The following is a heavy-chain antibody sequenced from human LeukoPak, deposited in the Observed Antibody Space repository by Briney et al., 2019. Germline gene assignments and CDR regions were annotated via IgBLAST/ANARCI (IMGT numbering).Heavy chain of an antibody. J-gene: IGHJ4*02. CDR3: AKLTGDRGYFDY. V-gene: IGHV3-23*01. Sequence: GGSLRLSCAASRFTFSSYAMSWVRQAPGKGLEWVSVISGSGFNTYYADSVKGRFTISRDNSKNTLYLQMNSLRAEDTAVYYCAKLTGDRGYFDYWGQGTLVTVSS. CDR1: RFTFSSYA. D-gene: IGHD7-27*01. CDR2: ISGSGFNT.